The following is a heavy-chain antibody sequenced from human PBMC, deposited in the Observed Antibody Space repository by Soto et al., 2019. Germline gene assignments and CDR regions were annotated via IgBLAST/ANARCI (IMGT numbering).Heavy chain of an antibody. V-gene: IGHV1-2*02. Sequence: ASVKVSCKASGCTFTGYYIPWVRPAPGQGFEWWGWLNPNSGGRKYPQKCQGRVTMTRDTSLSVAYMALTGLTSDETAVYYCARDLAKGGGSAGFDYWG. CDR3: ARDLAKGGGSAGFDY. J-gene: IGHJ4*01. CDR2: LNPNSGGR. D-gene: IGHD1-26*01. CDR1: GCTFTGYY.